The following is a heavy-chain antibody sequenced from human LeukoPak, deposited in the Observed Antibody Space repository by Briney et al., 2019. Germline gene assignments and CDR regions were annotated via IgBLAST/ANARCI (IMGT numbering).Heavy chain of an antibody. D-gene: IGHD1-20*01. CDR1: GFTFDDYA. J-gene: IGHJ3*02. V-gene: IGHV3-9*01. CDR3: AKDSGPPNWNDVLFYAFDI. CDR2: ISWNSGSI. Sequence: GGSLRLSCAASGFTFDDYAMHWVRQAPGKGLEWVSGISWNSGSIGYADSVKGRFTIPRDNAKNSLYLQMNSLRAEDTALYYCAKDSGPPNWNDVLFYAFDIWGQGTMVTVSS.